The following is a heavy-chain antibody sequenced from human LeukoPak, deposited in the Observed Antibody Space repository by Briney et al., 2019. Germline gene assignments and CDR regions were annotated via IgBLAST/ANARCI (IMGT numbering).Heavy chain of an antibody. J-gene: IGHJ6*03. V-gene: IGHV3-30*04. CDR1: GFTFSSYA. D-gene: IGHD3-3*01. CDR3: AKDKGRRESPYYDFWSGYSQYYYYYYMDV. CDR2: ISYDGNNK. Sequence: GGSLRLSCAASGFTFSSYAMHWVRQAPGKGLEWVTIISYDGNNKYYADSVKGRFTISRDNSKNTLYLQMNSLRAEDTAVYYCAKDKGRRESPYYDFWSGYSQYYYYYYMDVWGKGTTVTVSS.